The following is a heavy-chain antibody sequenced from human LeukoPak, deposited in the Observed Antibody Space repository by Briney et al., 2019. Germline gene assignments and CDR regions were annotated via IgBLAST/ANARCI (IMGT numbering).Heavy chain of an antibody. CDR2: INPNSGGT. CDR1: GYTFTGYY. V-gene: IGHV1-2*02. Sequence: GASVKVSCKASGYTFTGYYMRWVRQAPGQGLEWMGWINPNSGGTNYAQKFQGRVTMTRDTSISTAYMELSRLRSDDTAVYYCARGGLDYYDSSGYYDYWGQGTLVTVSS. CDR3: ARGGLDYYDSSGYYDY. J-gene: IGHJ4*02. D-gene: IGHD3-22*01.